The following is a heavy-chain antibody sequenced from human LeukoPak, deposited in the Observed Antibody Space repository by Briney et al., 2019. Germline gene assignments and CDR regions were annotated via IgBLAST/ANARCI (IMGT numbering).Heavy chain of an antibody. CDR2: INPNSGGT. CDR1: GYTFTDYY. CDR3: ARGGACSGGSCYVLNY. J-gene: IGHJ4*02. D-gene: IGHD2-15*01. V-gene: IGHV1-2*02. Sequence: ASVKVSCKASGYTFTDYYMHWVRQAPGQGLEWMGWINPNSGGTHYAQKLQGRVTMTTDTSTSTAYMELRSLRSDDTAVYYCARGGACSGGSCYVLNYWGQGTLVTVSS.